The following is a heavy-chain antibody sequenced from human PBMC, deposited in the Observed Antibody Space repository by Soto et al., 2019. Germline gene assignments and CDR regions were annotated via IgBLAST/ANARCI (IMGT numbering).Heavy chain of an antibody. V-gene: IGHV1-2*04. Sequence: GASVKVSCKASGYTFTGYYMHWVRQAPGQGLEWMGWINPNSGGTNYAQKFQGWVTMTRDTSISTAYMELSRLRSDDTAVYYCAREWRDGYNSFGAFDIWGQGTMVTVSS. CDR1: GYTFTGYY. J-gene: IGHJ3*02. CDR3: AREWRDGYNSFGAFDI. CDR2: INPNSGGT. D-gene: IGHD5-12*01.